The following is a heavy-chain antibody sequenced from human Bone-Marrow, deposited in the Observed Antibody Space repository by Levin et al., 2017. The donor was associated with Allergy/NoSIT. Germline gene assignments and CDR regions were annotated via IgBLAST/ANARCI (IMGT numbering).Heavy chain of an antibody. CDR2: IYSGGST. CDR3: ARVETGMVDTVLKYYYYGMDV. J-gene: IGHJ6*02. Sequence: GGSLRLSCAASGFTVSSNYMSWVRQAPGKGLEWVSVIYSGGSTYYADSVKGRFTISRDNSKNTLYLQMNSLRAEDTAVYYCARVETGMVDTVLKYYYYGMDVWGQGTTVTVSS. D-gene: IGHD1-26*01. CDR1: GFTVSSNY. V-gene: IGHV3-66*01.